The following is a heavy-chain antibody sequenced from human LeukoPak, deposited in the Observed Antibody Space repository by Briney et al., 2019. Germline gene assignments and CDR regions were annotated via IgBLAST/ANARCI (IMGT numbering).Heavy chain of an antibody. Sequence: GGSLRLSCVASGFTFSDYWMSWVRQAPGKGLEWVANIKQDGTEKYYVDSAKGRFTISRDNAKNSLFLQMNSLRAEDTAVYSCARVLSWGCFDPWGQGTLVTVTS. V-gene: IGHV3-7*01. CDR3: ARVLSWGCFDP. D-gene: IGHD3-16*01. J-gene: IGHJ5*02. CDR1: GFTFSDYW. CDR2: IKQDGTEK.